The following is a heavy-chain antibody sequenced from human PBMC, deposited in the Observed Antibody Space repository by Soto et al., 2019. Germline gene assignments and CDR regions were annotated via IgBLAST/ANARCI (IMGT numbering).Heavy chain of an antibody. V-gene: IGHV3-9*01. Sequence: GGSLRLSCAASGFTFDCYAMHWVRQAPGKGLEWVSGISWNSGSIGYADSVKGRFTISRDNAKNSLYLQMNSLRAEDTALYYCANTRDGSSWIDAFDTWGQGTMVTVSS. CDR1: GFTFDCYA. D-gene: IGHD6-13*01. CDR3: ANTRDGSSWIDAFDT. CDR2: ISWNSGSI. J-gene: IGHJ3*02.